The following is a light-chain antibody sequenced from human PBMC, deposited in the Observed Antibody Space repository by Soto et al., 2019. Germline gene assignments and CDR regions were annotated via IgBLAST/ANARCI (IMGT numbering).Light chain of an antibody. CDR3: QQSYIIPIT. CDR1: QSTNNF. Sequence: DIQMTQSPSSLSASVGDRVTITCRASQSTNNFLNWFQQKPGKVPKLLIFGTSTLLGGVPSRFSGSGSGTDFTLTISSLQPEDFATYYCQQSYIIPITFGPGTKVDIK. J-gene: IGKJ3*01. V-gene: IGKV1-39*01. CDR2: GTS.